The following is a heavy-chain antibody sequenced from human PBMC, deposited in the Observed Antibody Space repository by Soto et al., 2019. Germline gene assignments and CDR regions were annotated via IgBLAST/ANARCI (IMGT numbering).Heavy chain of an antibody. CDR3: AKDGVGYGDYPSDLGGY. V-gene: IGHV3-23*01. CDR1: GFTFSSYA. CDR2: ISGSGGST. D-gene: IGHD4-17*01. Sequence: GGSLRLSCAASGFTFSSYAMSWVRQAPGKGLEWVSAISGSGGSTYYADSVKGRFTISRDNSKNTLYLQMNSLRAEDTAVYYCAKDGVGYGDYPSDLGGYWGQGTLVTVSS. J-gene: IGHJ4*02.